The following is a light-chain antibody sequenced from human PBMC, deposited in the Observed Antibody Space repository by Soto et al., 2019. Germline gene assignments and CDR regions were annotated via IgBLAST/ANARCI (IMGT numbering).Light chain of an antibody. CDR1: QSISTW. CDR3: QQYNSYSWT. V-gene: IGKV1-5*03. CDR2: KAS. J-gene: IGKJ1*01. Sequence: DIQMTQSPSTLSASVGDRVTITCRASQSISTWLAWYQQKPGKAPKLLIYKASSLESGVPSRFSGSGSGTDLTLTISSLQPDDFATYYCQQYNSYSWTFGQGTKVEIE.